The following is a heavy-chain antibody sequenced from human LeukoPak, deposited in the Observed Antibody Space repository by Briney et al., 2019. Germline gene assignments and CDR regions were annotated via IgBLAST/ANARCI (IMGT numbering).Heavy chain of an antibody. Sequence: GGSLRLSCAASGFTFSSYGMHWVRQAPGKGLEWVAVISYDGSNKYYADSVKGRFTISRDNSKNTLYLQMNSLRAEDTAVYYWAKEGGSGYYYVDYWGQGTLVTVSS. CDR1: GFTFSSYG. V-gene: IGHV3-30*18. CDR2: ISYDGSNK. D-gene: IGHD3-22*01. CDR3: AKEGGSGYYYVDY. J-gene: IGHJ4*02.